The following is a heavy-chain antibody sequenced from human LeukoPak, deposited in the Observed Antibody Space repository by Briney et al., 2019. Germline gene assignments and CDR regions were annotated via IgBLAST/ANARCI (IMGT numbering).Heavy chain of an antibody. J-gene: IGHJ3*02. V-gene: IGHV3-30*18. Sequence: GGSLRLSCAASGFTFSSYGMHWVRQAPGKGLEWVAVISYDGSNKYYTDSAKGRFTISRDNSKNTLYLQMNSLRAEDTAVYYCAKGNSGWIDAFDIWGQGTMVTVSS. CDR3: AKGNSGWIDAFDI. CDR2: ISYDGSNK. D-gene: IGHD5-12*01. CDR1: GFTFSSYG.